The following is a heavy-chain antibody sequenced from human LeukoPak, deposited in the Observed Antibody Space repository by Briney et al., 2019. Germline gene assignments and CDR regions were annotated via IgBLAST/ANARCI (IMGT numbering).Heavy chain of an antibody. V-gene: IGHV3-7*03. Sequence: GGSLRLSCVASGFTFSDYWTHWVRQAPGKGLEWVANLKHHGSEMYYVDSVKGRFIISRDNTRNSLYLQMNSLRAEDTAVYYCATGTPFGAYWGQGTLVTVSS. CDR3: ATGTPFGAY. D-gene: IGHD3-3*01. J-gene: IGHJ4*02. CDR2: LKHHGSEM. CDR1: GFTFSDYW.